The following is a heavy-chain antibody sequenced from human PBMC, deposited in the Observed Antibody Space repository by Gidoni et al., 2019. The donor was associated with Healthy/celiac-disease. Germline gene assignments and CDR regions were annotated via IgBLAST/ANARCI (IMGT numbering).Heavy chain of an antibody. CDR2: IYYSGST. J-gene: IGHJ5*02. Sequence: QVQLQESGPGLVKPSETLSLTCTVSGGSISSYYWSWIRQPPGKGLEWIGYIYYSGSTNYNPSLKSRVTISVDTSKNQFSLRLSSVTAADTAVYYCARASSWYSGAWFDPWGQGTLVTVSS. D-gene: IGHD6-13*01. CDR1: GGSISSYY. CDR3: ARASSWYSGAWFDP. V-gene: IGHV4-59*01.